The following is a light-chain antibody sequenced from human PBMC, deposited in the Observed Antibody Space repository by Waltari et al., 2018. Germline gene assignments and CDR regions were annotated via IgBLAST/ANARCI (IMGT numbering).Light chain of an antibody. CDR3: QQYDRYSAWT. V-gene: IGKV1-5*01. J-gene: IGKJ1*01. Sequence: DIQMTQSPSTLSVSVGDRVTITCRASQSVTRYLAWYQQKPGKAPKVLIWDVSSLERGVPSRFSGSGSGTEFTLTISSLQPDDFATYYCQQYDRYSAWTFGQGTKVEIK. CDR1: QSVTRY. CDR2: DVS.